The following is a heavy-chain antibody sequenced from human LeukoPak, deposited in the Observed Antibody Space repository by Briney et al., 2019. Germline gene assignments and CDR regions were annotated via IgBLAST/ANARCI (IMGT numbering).Heavy chain of an antibody. CDR3: AKVPQTYYDFWSGSWHFDY. Sequence: GGSLRLSCAASGFTSSSYAMSWVRQAPGKGLEWVSAISGSGGSTYYADSVKGRFTISRDNSKNTLYLQMNSLRAEDTAVYYCAKVPQTYYDFWSGSWHFDYWGQGTLVTVSS. D-gene: IGHD3-3*01. V-gene: IGHV3-23*01. CDR1: GFTSSSYA. CDR2: ISGSGGST. J-gene: IGHJ4*02.